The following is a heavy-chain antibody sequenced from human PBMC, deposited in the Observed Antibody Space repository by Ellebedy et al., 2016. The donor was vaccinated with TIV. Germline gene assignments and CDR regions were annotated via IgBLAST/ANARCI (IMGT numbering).Heavy chain of an antibody. Sequence: MPSETLSLTCSVSGDSIISGAYYWSWIRQPPGKGLEWIGHIYYSGNTFYNSSLRNRVTISVDTSKNQFSLKLSPVTAADTAVYYCARDRITILRGDSKYGLDVWGQGTTVIVSS. J-gene: IGHJ6*02. CDR1: GDSIISGAYY. V-gene: IGHV4-30-4*01. CDR2: IYYSGNT. D-gene: IGHD3-10*01. CDR3: ARDRITILRGDSKYGLDV.